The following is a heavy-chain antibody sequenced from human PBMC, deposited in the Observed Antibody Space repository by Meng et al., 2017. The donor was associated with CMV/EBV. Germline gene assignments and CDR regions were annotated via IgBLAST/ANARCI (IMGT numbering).Heavy chain of an antibody. CDR2: IYYSGST. CDR3: ARDTDLIVVVPAAHRWFDP. Sequence: ISSSSYYWGWIRQPPGKGLEWIGSIYYSGSTYYNPSLKSRVTISVDTSKNQFSLKLSSVTAADTAVYYCARDTDLIVVVPAAHRWFDPWGQGTLVTVSS. CDR1: ISSSSYY. D-gene: IGHD2-2*01. J-gene: IGHJ5*02. V-gene: IGHV4-39*07.